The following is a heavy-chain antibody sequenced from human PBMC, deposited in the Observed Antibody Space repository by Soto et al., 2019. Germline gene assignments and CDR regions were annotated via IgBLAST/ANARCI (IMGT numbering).Heavy chain of an antibody. D-gene: IGHD3-10*01. V-gene: IGHV3-30-3*01. CDR3: ARGPYYYGSLSNYYGMDV. CDR1: GFTFSSYA. CDR2: ISYDGSNK. Sequence: QVQLVESGGGVVQPGRSLRLSCAASGFTFSSYAMHWVRQAPGKGLEWVAVISYDGSNKYYADSVKGRFTISRDTSKNTLYLQMNSLRAEDTAVYYCARGPYYYGSLSNYYGMDVWGQGTTVTVSS. J-gene: IGHJ6*02.